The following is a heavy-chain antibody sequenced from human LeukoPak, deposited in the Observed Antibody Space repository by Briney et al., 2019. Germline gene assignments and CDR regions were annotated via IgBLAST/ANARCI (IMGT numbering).Heavy chain of an antibody. D-gene: IGHD1-26*01. V-gene: IGHV3-33*01. CDR1: GFTFSSYG. Sequence: GGSLRLSCAASGFTFSSYGMHWVRQAPGKGLEWVAVIWYDGSNKYYADSVKGRFTISRDNSKNTLYLQMTFLNVEDTAVYYCARESGSYLQWGQGTLVTVSS. CDR2: IWYDGSNK. CDR3: ARESGSYLQ. J-gene: IGHJ4*02.